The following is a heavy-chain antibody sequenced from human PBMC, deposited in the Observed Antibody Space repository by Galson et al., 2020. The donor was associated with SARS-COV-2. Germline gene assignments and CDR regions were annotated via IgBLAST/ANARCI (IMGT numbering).Heavy chain of an antibody. CDR1: GFTFSSYD. CDR3: ARATTRYYYYYMDV. Sequence: GGSLRLSCAASGFTFSSYDMHWVRQATGKGLEWVSAIGTAGDTYYPGSAKGRFTISRENAKNSLYLQMNSLRAGDTAVYYCARATTRYYYYYMDVWGKGTTVTVSS. D-gene: IGHD4-4*01. J-gene: IGHJ6*03. CDR2: IGTAGDT. V-gene: IGHV3-13*04.